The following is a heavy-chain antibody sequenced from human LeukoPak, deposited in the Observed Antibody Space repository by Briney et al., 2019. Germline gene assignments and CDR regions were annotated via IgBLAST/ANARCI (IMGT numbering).Heavy chain of an antibody. V-gene: IGHV3-49*04. CDR1: EFTFGDYA. D-gene: IGHD5-18*01. CDR3: ARPRLGTGMVDY. CDR2: IRSTTTGGTR. J-gene: IGHJ4*02. Sequence: GGSLRLSCIASEFTFGDYAMSWVRQAPGKGLEWVGFIRSTTTGGTREYAASVKGRFTISRDDSKSIAYLQMNSPKTEDTAVYYCARPRLGTGMVDYWGQGTLVTVSS.